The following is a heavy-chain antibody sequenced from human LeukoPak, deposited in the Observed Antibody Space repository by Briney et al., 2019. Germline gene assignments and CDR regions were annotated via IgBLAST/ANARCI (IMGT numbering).Heavy chain of an antibody. CDR1: GFTFSSYW. J-gene: IGHJ6*04. V-gene: IGHV3-7*03. D-gene: IGHD6-13*01. CDR3: ARELYSSSWYDLRYYGMDV. Sequence: GGSLRLSCAASGFTFSSYWMSWVRQAPGKGLEWVANIKQDGSEKYYVDSVKGRFTISRDNAKNSLYLQMNSLRAEDTAVYYCARELYSSSWYDLRYYGMDVWGKGTTVTVSS. CDR2: IKQDGSEK.